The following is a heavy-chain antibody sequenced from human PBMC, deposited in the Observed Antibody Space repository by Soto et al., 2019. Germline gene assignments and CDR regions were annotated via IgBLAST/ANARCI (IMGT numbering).Heavy chain of an antibody. Sequence: QVQLVQSGAEVKKPGASVKVSCKASGYTFTGYYMHWVRQAPGQGLELMGWINPNSGGTNYAQKFQGRVTMTRDTSISTAYMELSRLRCDDTGVYYCGRYSYDVWGSYRHDYWGQGTLVTVSS. D-gene: IGHD3-16*02. CDR1: GYTFTGYY. V-gene: IGHV1-2*02. CDR3: GRYSYDVWGSYRHDY. J-gene: IGHJ4*02. CDR2: INPNSGGT.